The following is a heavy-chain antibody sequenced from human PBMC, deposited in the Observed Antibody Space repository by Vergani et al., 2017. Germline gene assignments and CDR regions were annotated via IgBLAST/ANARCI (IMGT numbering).Heavy chain of an antibody. CDR1: GGSFSGYY. D-gene: IGHD3-10*01. CDR3: ARGGSYYTRYYYYYGMDV. Sequence: QVQLQQWGAGLLKPSETLSLTCAVYGGSFSGYYWSWIRQPPGKGLEWIGEINHSGSTNYNPSLKSRVTISVDTSKNQFSLKLSSVTAADTAVYYCARGGSYYTRYYYYYGMDVWGQGTTVTVSS. J-gene: IGHJ6*02. V-gene: IGHV4-34*01. CDR2: INHSGST.